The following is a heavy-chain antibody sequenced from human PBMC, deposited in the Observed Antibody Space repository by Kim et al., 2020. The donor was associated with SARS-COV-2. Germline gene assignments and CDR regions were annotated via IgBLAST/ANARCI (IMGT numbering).Heavy chain of an antibody. V-gene: IGHV4-34*01. CDR1: GGSFSGYY. CDR2: INHSGST. CDR3: ARGLRLNPSYGMDV. D-gene: IGHD6-19*01. J-gene: IGHJ6*02. Sequence: SETLSLTCAVYGGSFSGYYWSWIRQPPGKGLEWIGEINHSGSTNYNPSLKSRVTISVDTSKNQFSLKLSSVTAADTAVYYCARGLRLNPSYGMDVWGQGTTVTVSS.